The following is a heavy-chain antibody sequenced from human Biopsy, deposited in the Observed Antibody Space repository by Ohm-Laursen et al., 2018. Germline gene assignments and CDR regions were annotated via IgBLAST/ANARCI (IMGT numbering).Heavy chain of an antibody. CDR1: GVALSGYA. Sequence: SLRLSCAASGVALSGYAMNWVRQAPGKGLEWVSSISASGNHIYYTDSVKGRFTVSRDNGKNSVYLQMNSLRVEDTAVYYCARDGEAKYCKHGVCPSDFWGQGTLVTGSS. CDR2: ISASGNHI. V-gene: IGHV3-21*01. CDR3: ARDGEAKYCKHGVCPSDF. D-gene: IGHD2-8*01. J-gene: IGHJ4*02.